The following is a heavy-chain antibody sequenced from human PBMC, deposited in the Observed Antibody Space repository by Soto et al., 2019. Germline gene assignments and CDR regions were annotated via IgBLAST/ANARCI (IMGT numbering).Heavy chain of an antibody. CDR1: GGSVSSGNYY. CDR3: ARVYLVPAAIRGWFDP. V-gene: IGHV4-61*01. D-gene: IGHD2-2*02. CDR2: IYYSGST. J-gene: IGHJ5*02. Sequence: QVQLQESGPGLVKPSETLSLTCTVSGGSVSSGNYYWSWIRQPPGKGLEWIGHIYYSGSTNYNPSLKRRVSISXXTXKXXFSLKLSSVIAADTAVYYCARVYLVPAAIRGWFDPWGQGTLVTVSS.